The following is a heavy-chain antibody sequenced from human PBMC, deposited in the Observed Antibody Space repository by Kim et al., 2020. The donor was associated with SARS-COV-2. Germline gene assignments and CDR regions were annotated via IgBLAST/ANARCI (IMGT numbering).Heavy chain of an antibody. CDR3: SKHTWGGFWYGSSDYYVLDV. J-gene: IGHJ6*02. D-gene: IGHD3-16*01. Sequence: GGSLRLSCAASGFTFDDYAMHWVRQVPGKGLEWVSLINWDGGGTYYADSVKGRFTIFRDNSKSSLYLQMSSLRTEDTGIYYCSKHTWGGFWYGSSDYYVLDVWGQGPTVTVSS. V-gene: IGHV3-43D*03. CDR1: GFTFDDYA. CDR2: INWDGGGT.